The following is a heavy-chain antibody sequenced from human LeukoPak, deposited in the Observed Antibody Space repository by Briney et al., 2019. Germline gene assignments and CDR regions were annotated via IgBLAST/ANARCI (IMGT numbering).Heavy chain of an antibody. D-gene: IGHD3-22*01. CDR1: GYSFTSYW. CDR2: IYPGYSDT. J-gene: IGHJ3*02. V-gene: IGHV5-51*01. CDR3: ARQYYYDSSGYYYVSDAFDI. Sequence: GESLKISCKGSGYSFTSYWIGWVRQMPGKGLEWMGIIYPGYSDTRYSPSFQGQVTISADKSIGTAYLQWSSLKASDTAMYYCARQYYYDSSGYYYVSDAFDIWGQGTMVTVSS.